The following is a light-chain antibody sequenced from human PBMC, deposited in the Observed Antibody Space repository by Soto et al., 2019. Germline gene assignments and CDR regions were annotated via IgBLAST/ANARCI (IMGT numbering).Light chain of an antibody. J-gene: IGLJ1*01. Sequence: QAVLTQHASLSGSPGQSITISCTGTSTDVGSHKLVSWYQQYPGNAPKLIIFEAYKRPSGVSNRFSGSKSGSTASLTISGLQAEDEADYYCCSNAVGSTYVFGTGTNVTVL. CDR2: EAY. CDR1: STDVGSHKL. CDR3: CSNAVGSTYV. V-gene: IGLV2-23*01.